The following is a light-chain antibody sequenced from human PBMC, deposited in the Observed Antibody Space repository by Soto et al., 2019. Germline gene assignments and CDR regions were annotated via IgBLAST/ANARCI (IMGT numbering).Light chain of an antibody. V-gene: IGLV2-8*01. J-gene: IGLJ1*01. CDR3: SSYACSSNV. Sequence: QSALTQPPSASGSPGQSVAISCTGTSSDVGGYNYVSWYQQHPGKAPKLMIYEVNKRPSGVPDRFSGSKSGNTASLTVSGLQAEDKADYYCSSYACSSNVFGTGTKLTVL. CDR1: SSDVGGYNY. CDR2: EVN.